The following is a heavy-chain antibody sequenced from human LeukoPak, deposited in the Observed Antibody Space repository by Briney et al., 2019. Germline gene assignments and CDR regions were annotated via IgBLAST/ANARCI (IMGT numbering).Heavy chain of an antibody. J-gene: IGHJ6*02. CDR2: IWYDGSNK. V-gene: IGHV3-33*01. Sequence: PGGSLRLSCAASGFAFSSYGMHWVRQAPGKGLEWVAVIWYDGSNKYYADSVKGRFTISRDNSKNTLYLQMNSLRAEDTAVYYCARDLSFGGDYPLTYYYYYGMDVWGQGTTVTVSS. D-gene: IGHD4-17*01. CDR1: GFAFSSYG. CDR3: ARDLSFGGDYPLTYYYYYGMDV.